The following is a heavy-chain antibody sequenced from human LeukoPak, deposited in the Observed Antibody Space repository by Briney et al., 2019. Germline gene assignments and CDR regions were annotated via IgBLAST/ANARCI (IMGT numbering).Heavy chain of an antibody. V-gene: IGHV3-23*01. Sequence: GGSLRLSCAASGFTLSSYAMSWVRQAPGKGLEWVSGVSGSGGTTYHSGSVKGRCTISRDNSKNTLYLQMHSLRAEDTAVYYCAKGTHFDFWSGYYGLDYWGQGTLVTVSS. CDR2: VSGSGGTT. CDR1: GFTLSSYA. CDR3: AKGTHFDFWSGYYGLDY. J-gene: IGHJ4*02. D-gene: IGHD3-3*01.